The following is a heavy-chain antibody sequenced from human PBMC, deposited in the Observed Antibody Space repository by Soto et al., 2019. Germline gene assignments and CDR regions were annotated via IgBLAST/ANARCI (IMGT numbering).Heavy chain of an antibody. CDR1: GYTFTGYY. CDR2: INPNSGGT. Sequence: QVQLVQSGAEVKKPGASVKVSCKASGYTFTGYYMHWVRQAPGQGLEWIGWINPNSGGTNYAQKFQGSATMTTETSIITAQMELLRLRSDGPAVDYSARGSLSGSDPHQDGMGLWGPGTAVTVSS. D-gene: IGHD1-26*01. J-gene: IGHJ6*02. V-gene: IGHV1-2*04. CDR3: ARGSLSGSDPHQDGMGL.